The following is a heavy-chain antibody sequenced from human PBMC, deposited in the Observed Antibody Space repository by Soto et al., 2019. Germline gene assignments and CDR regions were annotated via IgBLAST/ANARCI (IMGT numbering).Heavy chain of an antibody. CDR3: AQDRGWVGATRGGYFDY. CDR1: GFTFSSYG. Sequence: QVQLVESGGGVVQPGRSLRLSCAASGFTFSSYGMHWVRQAPGRGLEWVAVISYDGSNKYYADSVKGRFTISRDNSKNTLYLQMNSLRAEDTAVYYCAQDRGWVGATRGGYFDYWGQGTLVTVSS. CDR2: ISYDGSNK. J-gene: IGHJ4*02. D-gene: IGHD1-26*01. V-gene: IGHV3-30*18.